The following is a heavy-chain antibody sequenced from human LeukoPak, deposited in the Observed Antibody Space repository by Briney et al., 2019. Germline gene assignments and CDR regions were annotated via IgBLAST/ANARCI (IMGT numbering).Heavy chain of an antibody. V-gene: IGHV3-53*01. Sequence: QTGGSLRLSCAVSGFTVSTNHMTWVRQAPGKGLEWVSAINDVDTPYYADTVRGRFTISRASAKNTLYLQMKSLRAEDTAVYYCARDMIHSSGAFDSWGQGTLVTVSS. D-gene: IGHD3-22*01. J-gene: IGHJ4*02. CDR2: INDVDTP. CDR1: GFTVSTNH. CDR3: ARDMIHSSGAFDS.